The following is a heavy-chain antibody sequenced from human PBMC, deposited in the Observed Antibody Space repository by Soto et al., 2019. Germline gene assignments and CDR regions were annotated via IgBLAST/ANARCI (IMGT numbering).Heavy chain of an antibody. V-gene: IGHV4-34*01. Sequence: QVQLQQWGAGLLKPSETLSLTCAVYGGSFSGYYWSWIRQPPGKGLEWIGEINHSGSTHYNPSLKSRVTISVDTSKNQFSLKLSSVTAADTAVYYCASLDWFDPWGQGTLVTVSS. J-gene: IGHJ5*02. CDR1: GGSFSGYY. D-gene: IGHD3-16*01. CDR2: INHSGST. CDR3: ASLDWFDP.